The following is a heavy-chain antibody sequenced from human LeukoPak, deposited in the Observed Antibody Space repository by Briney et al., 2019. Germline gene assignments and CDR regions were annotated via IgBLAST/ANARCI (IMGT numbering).Heavy chain of an antibody. J-gene: IGHJ5*02. Sequence: SQTLSLTCAVSGDSVSNKNAAWTWIRQSPSRGLEWLGRTYYRSEWHTDYAFSVKGRITINADTSKNQFSLQLGYVTPEDTAVYHCASGWALSWGQGTLVTVSS. CDR2: TYYRSEWHT. D-gene: IGHD1-26*01. CDR3: ASGWALS. V-gene: IGHV6-1*01. CDR1: GDSVSNKNAA.